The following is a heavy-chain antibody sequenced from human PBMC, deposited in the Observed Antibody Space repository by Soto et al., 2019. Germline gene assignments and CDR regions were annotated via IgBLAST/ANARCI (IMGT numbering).Heavy chain of an antibody. CDR1: GYTFTSYY. CDR3: ARAAEYYDFWSGPQHYYFDY. D-gene: IGHD3-3*01. V-gene: IGHV1-46*01. Sequence: ASVKVSCKASGYTFTSYYMHWVRQAPGQGLEWMGIINPSGGSTSYAQKFQGRVTMTRDTSTSTVYMELSSLRSEDTAVYYCARAAEYYDFWSGPQHYYFDYWGQGTLVTVSS. CDR2: INPSGGST. J-gene: IGHJ4*02.